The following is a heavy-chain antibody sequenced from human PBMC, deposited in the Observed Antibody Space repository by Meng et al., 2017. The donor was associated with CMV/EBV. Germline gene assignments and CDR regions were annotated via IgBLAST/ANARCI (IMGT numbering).Heavy chain of an antibody. CDR3: ARAYVSQWVYYYYGMDV. V-gene: IGHV1-2*02. D-gene: IGHD1-26*01. Sequence: ASVKVSCKASGYTFTGYYMHWVRQAPGQGLEWMGWINPNSGGTNYEQKFQGRVTMTRDTSISTAYMELSRLRSDDTAVYYCARAYVSQWVYYYYGMDVWGQGTTVTVSS. CDR2: INPNSGGT. J-gene: IGHJ6*02. CDR1: GYTFTGYY.